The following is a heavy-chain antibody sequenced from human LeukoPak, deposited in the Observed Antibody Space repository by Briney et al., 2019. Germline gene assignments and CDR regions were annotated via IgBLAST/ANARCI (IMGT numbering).Heavy chain of an antibody. V-gene: IGHV3-33*01. D-gene: IGHD4-17*01. CDR2: VWSDGNAK. CDR3: AGVLTVTFDS. Sequence: GGSLRLSCAASGFNFSTYGMHRVRQAPGKGLEWVALVWSDGNAKFYARSVRGRFTISRDNSKNTLYLQMNSLRAEDTAVYYCAGVLTVTFDSWGQGTLVTVSS. CDR1: GFNFSTYG. J-gene: IGHJ4*02.